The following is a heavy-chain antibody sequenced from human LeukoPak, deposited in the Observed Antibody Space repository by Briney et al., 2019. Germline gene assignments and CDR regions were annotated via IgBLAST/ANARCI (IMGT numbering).Heavy chain of an antibody. Sequence: SETLSLTCTVSGYSISSGYYWGWIRQPPGKGLEWIGSIYHSGSTNYNPSLKSRVTISVDTSKNQFSLKLTSMTAADTAVYYCAKGLGGSFDGNYFDYWGQGTLVTVSS. CDR1: GYSISSGYY. CDR3: AKGLGGSFDGNYFDY. CDR2: IYHSGST. J-gene: IGHJ4*02. D-gene: IGHD1-26*01. V-gene: IGHV4-38-2*02.